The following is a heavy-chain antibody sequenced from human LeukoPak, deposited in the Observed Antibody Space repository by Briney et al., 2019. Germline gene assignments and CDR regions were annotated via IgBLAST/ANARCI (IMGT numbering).Heavy chain of an antibody. CDR3: AREWGKLERQGFLLY. CDR1: GYTFTGYY. CDR2: INPNSGGT. J-gene: IGHJ4*02. Sequence: ASVKASCKASGYTFTGYYMHWVRQAPGQGLEWMGWINPNSGGTNYAQKFQGWVTMTRDTSISTAYMELSRLRSDDTAVYYCAREWGKLERQGFLLYWGQGTLVTVSS. V-gene: IGHV1-2*04. D-gene: IGHD1-1*01.